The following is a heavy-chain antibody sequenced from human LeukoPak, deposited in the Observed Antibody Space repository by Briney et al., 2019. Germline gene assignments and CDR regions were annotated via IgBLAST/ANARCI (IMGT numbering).Heavy chain of an antibody. V-gene: IGHV4-38-2*02. D-gene: IGHD5-18*01. Sequence: MPSQTLSLTCTVSGYSISSGYYWGWIRQPPGKGLEWIGSIYHSGSTYYNPSLKSRVTISVDTSKNQFSLKLSSVTAADTAVYYCARDYSYGSTFVASFDYWGQGTLVTVSS. J-gene: IGHJ4*02. CDR3: ARDYSYGSTFVASFDY. CDR2: IYHSGST. CDR1: GYSISSGYY.